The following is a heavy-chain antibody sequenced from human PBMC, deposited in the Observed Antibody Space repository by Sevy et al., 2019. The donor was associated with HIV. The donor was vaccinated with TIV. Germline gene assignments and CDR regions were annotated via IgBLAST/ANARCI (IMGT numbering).Heavy chain of an antibody. V-gene: IGHV1-24*01. CDR2: FDPEDGET. Sequence: ASVKVSCRLSGYTLTELSMHWVRHTPGKGLEWLGGFDPEDGETTYAQKFRGRVTMTEDTSTDTAYMELSSLSSEDTAVYYCTRMEYYHNIIGYSSGDYWGQGTLVTVSS. CDR1: GYTLTELS. CDR3: TRMEYYHNIIGYSSGDY. D-gene: IGHD3-22*01. J-gene: IGHJ4*02.